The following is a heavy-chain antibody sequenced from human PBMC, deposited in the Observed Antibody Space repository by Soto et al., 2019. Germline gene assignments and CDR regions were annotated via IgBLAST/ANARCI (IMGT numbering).Heavy chain of an antibody. V-gene: IGHV4-4*02. J-gene: IGHJ6*02. Sequence: SETLSLTCPVSGASLRRITWWGWVGQPPGRGLEWIGEIYHSGSTNYNPSLKSRVTISVDKSKNQFSLKLSSVTAADTAVYYCARGGTIFGVVAGYYYGMDVWGQGTTVTVSS. CDR1: GASLRRITW. CDR3: ARGGTIFGVVAGYYYGMDV. CDR2: IYHSGST. D-gene: IGHD3-3*01.